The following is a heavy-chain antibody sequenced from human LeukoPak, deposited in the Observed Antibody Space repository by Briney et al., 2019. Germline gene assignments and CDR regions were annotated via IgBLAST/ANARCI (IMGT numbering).Heavy chain of an antibody. CDR3: ARAIAVAGGSYFHGMEV. V-gene: IGHV3-48*02. J-gene: IGHJ6*01. Sequence: GGPLSLSCAASGFTFSSYRMNWVRQAPGKGLVWVSYISSSRRTIYYADSVKGRFTISRDNAENSLSLEMNSLRDEDTAVYYCARAIAVAGGSYFHGMEVWGARTPVTVSS. CDR2: ISSSRRTI. D-gene: IGHD6-19*01. CDR1: GFTFSSYR.